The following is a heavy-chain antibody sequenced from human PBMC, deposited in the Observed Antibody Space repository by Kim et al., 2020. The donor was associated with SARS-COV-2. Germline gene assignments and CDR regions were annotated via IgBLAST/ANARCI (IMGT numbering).Heavy chain of an antibody. J-gene: IGHJ4*02. Sequence: SETLSLTCTVSGGSISSGGYYWSWIRQHPGKGLEWIGYIYYSGSTYYNPSLKSRVTISVDTSKNQFSLKLSSVTAADTAVYYCARASWFGELLAPYFDYWGQGTLVTVSS. CDR1: GGSISSGGYY. D-gene: IGHD3-10*01. CDR2: IYYSGST. CDR3: ARASWFGELLAPYFDY. V-gene: IGHV4-31*03.